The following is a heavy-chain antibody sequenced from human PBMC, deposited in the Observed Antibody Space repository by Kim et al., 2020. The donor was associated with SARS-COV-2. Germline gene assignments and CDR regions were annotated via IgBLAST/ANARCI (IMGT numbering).Heavy chain of an antibody. Sequence: SPSFQGHVTISADKSISTAYLQWSSLKASDTAMYYCARYDFWSGYYPMDVWGQGTTVTVSS. V-gene: IGHV5-10-1*01. D-gene: IGHD3-3*01. J-gene: IGHJ6*02. CDR3: ARYDFWSGYYPMDV.